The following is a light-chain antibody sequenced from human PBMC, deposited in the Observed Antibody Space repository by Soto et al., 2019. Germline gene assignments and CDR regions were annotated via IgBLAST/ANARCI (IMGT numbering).Light chain of an antibody. CDR1: QSISSY. V-gene: IGKV1-39*01. Sequence: DIQMTQSPSSLSASVGERVTITCRASQSISSYLNWYQQKPGKAPKLLIYAASILQSGVPSRFSGSGSDTDFTLTISSLQPEEFATYSWQQSYSTPNTFGQGTKLEIK. J-gene: IGKJ2*01. CDR3: QQSYSTPNT. CDR2: AAS.